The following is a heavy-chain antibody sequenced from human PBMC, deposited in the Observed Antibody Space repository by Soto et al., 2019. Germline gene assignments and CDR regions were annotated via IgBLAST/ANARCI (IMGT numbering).Heavy chain of an antibody. D-gene: IGHD3-16*01. CDR3: AMVDVYVTPSPQDV. J-gene: IGHJ6*02. Sequence: QVQLVQSGAEVKNPGASVKVSCKASGYTFTRYGIGWARQAPGQGLEWMGWINTYNGNTNYAQNVQGRVTLTTDTSASTGYLERRSLRSNATTIYYCAMVDVYVTPSPQDVWGQGSTVSVSS. V-gene: IGHV1-18*01. CDR1: GYTFTRYG. CDR2: INTYNGNT.